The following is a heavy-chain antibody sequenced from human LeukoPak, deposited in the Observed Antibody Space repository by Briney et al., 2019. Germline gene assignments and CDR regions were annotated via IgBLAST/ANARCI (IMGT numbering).Heavy chain of an antibody. CDR1: GFAFSSYS. CDR3: ARCYASRSYGIEY. CDR2: IRSSSSSM. J-gene: IGHJ4*02. V-gene: IGHV3-21*06. D-gene: IGHD3-10*01. Sequence: GGSLRLSCVASGFAFSSYSMNWVRQAPGKGLEWVSSIRSSSSSMYYADSMKGRFIISRDDAKNSLYLQMNSLRIEDTAVYYCARCYASRSYGIEYWGQGTLVTVS.